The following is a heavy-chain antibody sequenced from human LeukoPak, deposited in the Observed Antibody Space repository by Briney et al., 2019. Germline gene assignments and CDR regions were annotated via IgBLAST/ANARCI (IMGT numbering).Heavy chain of an antibody. V-gene: IGHV4-31*03. CDR2: IYYSGST. D-gene: IGHD3-22*01. CDR1: GGSISSGGHY. CDR3: ARGDYYDSSGYYPN. Sequence: SETLSLTCTVSGGSISSGGHYWSWIRQHPGKGLEWIGYIYYSGSTYYNPSLKSRVTISVDTSKNQFSLKLSSVTAADTAVYYCARGDYYDSSGYYPNWGQGTLVTVSS. J-gene: IGHJ4*02.